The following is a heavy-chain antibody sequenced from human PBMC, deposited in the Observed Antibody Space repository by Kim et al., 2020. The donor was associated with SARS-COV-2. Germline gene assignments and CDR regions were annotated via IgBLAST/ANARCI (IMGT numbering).Heavy chain of an antibody. Sequence: SETLSLTCTVSGGSISSYYWSWIRQPPGKGLEWIGYIYYSGSTNYNPSLKSRVTISVDTSKNQFSLKLSSVTAADTAVYYCARLVGMGYYDSSGYYDYWGQGTLVTVSS. J-gene: IGHJ4*02. CDR1: GGSISSYY. D-gene: IGHD3-22*01. CDR2: IYYSGST. V-gene: IGHV4-59*08. CDR3: ARLVGMGYYDSSGYYDY.